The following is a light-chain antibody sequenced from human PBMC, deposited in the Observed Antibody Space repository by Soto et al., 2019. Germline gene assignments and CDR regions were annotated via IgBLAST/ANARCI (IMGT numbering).Light chain of an antibody. CDR1: QSVLYSSNNKNY. CDR2: WAS. V-gene: IGKV4-1*01. CDR3: QQYYSTPMYT. Sequence: DIVMTQSPDSLAVSLGERATIKCKSSQSVLYSSNNKNYLAWYQQKPGQPPKLLIYWASTRESGVPDRFSGSGSGTDFTLTISSLQDEDVAVYSCQQYYSTPMYTFGQGTKLEIK. J-gene: IGKJ2*01.